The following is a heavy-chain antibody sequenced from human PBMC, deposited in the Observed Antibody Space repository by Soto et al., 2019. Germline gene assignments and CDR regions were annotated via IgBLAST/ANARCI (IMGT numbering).Heavy chain of an antibody. D-gene: IGHD5-12*01. Sequence: SATLSLTCAVHGGSISSSNWCSWVRQPPGKGLEWIGEIYHSGSTNYNPSLKSRVTISVDTSKNQFSLKLSSVTAADTAVYYCAASCVGCRGFNYYGMDVWGQGTTVT. CDR1: GGSISSSNW. CDR3: AASCVGCRGFNYYGMDV. J-gene: IGHJ6*02. V-gene: IGHV4-4*02. CDR2: IYHSGST.